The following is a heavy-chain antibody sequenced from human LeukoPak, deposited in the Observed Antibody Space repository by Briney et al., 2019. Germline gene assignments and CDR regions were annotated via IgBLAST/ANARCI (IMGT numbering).Heavy chain of an antibody. CDR1: GFTFSSSA. V-gene: IGHV3-23*01. D-gene: IGHD6-19*01. CDR2: ISSGGGST. CDR3: AKHVAVAGSWFDP. Sequence: GRSLRLSCAASGFTFSSSAMGWVRQPPGKGLDWVSAISSGGGSTYCADSVKGRFTISRDNSNNTLYLQRNSLRAEDRAVYFCAKHVAVAGSWFDPWGQGTLVTVSS. J-gene: IGHJ5*02.